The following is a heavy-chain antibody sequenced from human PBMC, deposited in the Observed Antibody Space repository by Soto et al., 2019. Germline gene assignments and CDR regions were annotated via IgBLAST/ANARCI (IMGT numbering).Heavy chain of an antibody. V-gene: IGHV4-59*08. J-gene: IGHJ5*02. CDR3: ARPKA. Sequence: QVQLQESGPGLVKPSETLSLTCSVSGGSISSYYWIWIRQPPGKGLEWIGYIYYSGSTNYNPSLKSRVTISVDTSKNQFSLKLSSVTAADTAVYYCARPKAWGQGTLVTVSS. CDR1: GGSISSYY. CDR2: IYYSGST.